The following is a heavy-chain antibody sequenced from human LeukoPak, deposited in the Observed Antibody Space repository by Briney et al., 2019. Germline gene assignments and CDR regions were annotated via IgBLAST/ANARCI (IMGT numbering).Heavy chain of an antibody. J-gene: IGHJ4*02. D-gene: IGHD5-24*01. Sequence: ASVKVSCKASGYTFTSYDINWVRQATGQGLGWMGWMNPNSGNTGYAQKFQGRVTMTRNTSISTAYMELSSLRSEDTAVYYCARGGEEMATIWGWGQGTLVTVSS. V-gene: IGHV1-8*01. CDR1: GYTFTSYD. CDR3: ARGGEEMATIWG. CDR2: MNPNSGNT.